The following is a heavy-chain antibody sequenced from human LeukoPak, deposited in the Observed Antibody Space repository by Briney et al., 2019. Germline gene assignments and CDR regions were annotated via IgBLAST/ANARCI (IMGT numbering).Heavy chain of an antibody. V-gene: IGHV1-18*01. J-gene: IGHJ4*02. CDR2: ISAYNGNT. CDR3: ARVFGDLWFGELLVDY. Sequence: GASVKVSCKASGYTFTSYGISWVRQAPGQGLEWMGWISAYNGNTNYAQKLQGGVTVTTDTTTSTAYMELSSLRSDDTAVYYCARVFGDLWFGELLVDYWGQGTLVTVSS. CDR1: GYTFTSYG. D-gene: IGHD3-10*01.